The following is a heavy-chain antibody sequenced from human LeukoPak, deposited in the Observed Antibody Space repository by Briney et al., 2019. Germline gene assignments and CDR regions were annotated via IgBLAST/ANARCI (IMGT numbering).Heavy chain of an antibody. D-gene: IGHD3-22*01. Sequence: GGSLRLSCAASGFTFSSYWMHWVRQAPGKGQVWVSRINTDGSSTNYADSVKGRFTISRDNAKNTVYLQMNSLRAEDTAVYYCTRFLFYYDSSGYYDYFDYWGQGTQVIVSP. CDR2: INTDGSST. CDR3: TRFLFYYDSSGYYDYFDY. J-gene: IGHJ4*02. CDR1: GFTFSSYW. V-gene: IGHV3-74*01.